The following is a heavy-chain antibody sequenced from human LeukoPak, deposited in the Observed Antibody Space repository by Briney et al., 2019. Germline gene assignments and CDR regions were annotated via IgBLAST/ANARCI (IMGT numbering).Heavy chain of an antibody. Sequence: GGTLRLSCAASGFTFTTYGMSWVRQAPGKGLEWVSAITGSGGSTYYADSVKGRFTISRDNSKNTLYLQMNSLRTEDTAVYYCAKDAGYSGSYWRPFDYWGQGTLVTVSS. CDR1: GFTFTTYG. CDR3: AKDAGYSGSYWRPFDY. V-gene: IGHV3-23*01. D-gene: IGHD1-26*01. J-gene: IGHJ4*02. CDR2: ITGSGGST.